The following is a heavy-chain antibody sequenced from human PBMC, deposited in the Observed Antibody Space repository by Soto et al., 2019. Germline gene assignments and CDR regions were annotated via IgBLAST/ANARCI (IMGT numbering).Heavy chain of an antibody. J-gene: IGHJ5*02. CDR3: ARGMYQDIVVVPAAIRAKPQRIAVAGTGDWFDP. Sequence: ASVKVSCKASGYTFTGYYMHWVRQAPGQGLEWMGWINPNSGGTNYAQKFQGWVTMTRDTSISTAYMELSRLRSDDTAVYYCARGMYQDIVVVPAAIRAKPQRIAVAGTGDWFDPWGQGTLVTVSS. D-gene: IGHD2-2*01. CDR1: GYTFTGYY. CDR2: INPNSGGT. V-gene: IGHV1-2*04.